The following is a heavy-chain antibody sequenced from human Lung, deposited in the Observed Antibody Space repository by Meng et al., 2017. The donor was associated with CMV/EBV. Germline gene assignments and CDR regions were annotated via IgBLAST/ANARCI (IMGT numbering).Heavy chain of an antibody. J-gene: IGHJ5*02. D-gene: IGHD2-15*01. CDR1: GYTFTSYD. V-gene: IGHV1-8*01. Sequence: EVKKPGASGKVPCKASGYTFTSYDINWVRQATGQGLEWMGWMNPNSGNTGYAQKFQGRVTMTRNTSISTAYMELSSLRSEDTAVYYCARGYCSGGSCPVFDPWGQGTLVTVSS. CDR3: ARGYCSGGSCPVFDP. CDR2: MNPNSGNT.